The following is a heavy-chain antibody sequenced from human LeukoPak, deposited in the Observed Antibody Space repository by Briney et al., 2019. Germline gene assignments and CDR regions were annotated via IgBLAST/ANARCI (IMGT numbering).Heavy chain of an antibody. CDR2: IKSKTDGGTT. J-gene: IGHJ4*02. CDR3: TTDVEMATIFY. CDR1: AFTFSNAW. Sequence: PGGSLRLSCAASAFTFSNAWMSWVRQAPGKGLEWVGRIKSKTDGGTTDYAAPVEGGFTISRDDSKNTLYLQMNSLKTEDTAVYYCTTDVEMATIFYWGQGTLVTVSS. D-gene: IGHD5-24*01. V-gene: IGHV3-15*01.